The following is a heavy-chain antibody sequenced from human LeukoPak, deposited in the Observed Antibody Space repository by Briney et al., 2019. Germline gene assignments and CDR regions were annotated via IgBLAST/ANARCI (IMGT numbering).Heavy chain of an antibody. CDR1: GFTFSSYW. CDR3: AKEGAYPIITYDS. CDR2: IKEDGSEK. Sequence: GGSLRLSCAASGFTFSSYWMSWVRQAPGKGLEWVANIKEDGSEKYYVDSVKGRFTISRDNAKNSLYLQMNSLRAEDTAVYYCAKEGAYPIITYDSWGQGTLVTVSS. D-gene: IGHD1-14*01. J-gene: IGHJ5*01. V-gene: IGHV3-7*01.